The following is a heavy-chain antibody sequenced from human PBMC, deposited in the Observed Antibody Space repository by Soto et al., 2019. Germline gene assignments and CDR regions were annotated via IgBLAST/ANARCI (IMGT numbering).Heavy chain of an antibody. CDR2: INTNTRNP. CDR1: GYTFTSYA. Sequence: QVQLVQSGSELKKPGAAVKVSCKASGYTFTSYALNWVRQAPGQGLEWMGWINTNTRNPTSAQGFTDRFLFSLDTSVSTAFLQIFNLKADDTAVYYCARVTANDDAFDIWGQGTLVTVSS. V-gene: IGHV7-4-1*01. CDR3: ARVTANDDAFDI. J-gene: IGHJ3*02.